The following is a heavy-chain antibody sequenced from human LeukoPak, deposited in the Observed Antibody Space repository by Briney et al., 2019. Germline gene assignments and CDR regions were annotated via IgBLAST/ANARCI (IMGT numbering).Heavy chain of an antibody. CDR1: GGSISSSSYY. V-gene: IGHV4-39*07. CDR3: AMPSCTKGVCYHFDY. Sequence: SETLSLTCTVSGGSISSSSYYWGWIRQPPGKGLEWIGSIYYSGGTYYNPSLKSRVTISVDTSKNQFSLKLSSVTAADTAVYYCAMPSCTKGVCYHFDYWGQGTLVTVSS. CDR2: IYYSGGT. D-gene: IGHD2-8*01. J-gene: IGHJ4*02.